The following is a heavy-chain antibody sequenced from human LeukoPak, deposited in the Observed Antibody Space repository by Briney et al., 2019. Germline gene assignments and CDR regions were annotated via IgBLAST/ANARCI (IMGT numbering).Heavy chain of an antibody. D-gene: IGHD2-15*01. CDR2: ISGSGGST. J-gene: IGHJ6*03. V-gene: IGHV3-23*01. CDR1: GFTFSSYP. Sequence: GGSLTLSCAASGFTFSSYPMSWVRHAPGEGLECVSAISGSGGSTYYAASVKGRFTISRDNSKNTRYQQMNSLRAEDTAVYYCAKGPPCSGGSCYYYYMDVWGKGTTVTAAS. CDR3: AKGPPCSGGSCYYYYMDV.